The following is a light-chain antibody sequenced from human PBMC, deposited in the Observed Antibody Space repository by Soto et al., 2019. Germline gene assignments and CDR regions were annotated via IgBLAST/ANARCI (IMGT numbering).Light chain of an antibody. J-gene: IGKJ2*01. CDR3: QQHYLFPHT. V-gene: IGKV1D-8*01. CDR2: AAS. CDR1: QVISNN. Sequence: VIWMTQSPSLVSASTGDRVTISCRTSQVISNNLVWYQQKPGKAPELLIYAASTLHSGVPSRFSGSGSGTDFTLTISSLQSEDFATYYWQQHYLFPHTFGQGTKLEIK.